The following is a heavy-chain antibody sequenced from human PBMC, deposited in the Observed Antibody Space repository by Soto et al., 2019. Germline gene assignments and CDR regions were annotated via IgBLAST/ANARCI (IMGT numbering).Heavy chain of an antibody. D-gene: IGHD6-13*01. CDR3: ASREKSSSWYRSLYYFDY. CDR2: IIPIFGTA. Sequence: QVQLVQSGAEVKKPGSSVKVSCKASGGTFSSYAISWVRQAPGQGLEWMGGIIPIFGTANYAQKFQGRVTITADKSTSTAYMELSSLRSDDTAVYYCASREKSSSWYRSLYYFDYWGQGTLVTVSS. J-gene: IGHJ4*02. V-gene: IGHV1-69*06. CDR1: GGTFSSYA.